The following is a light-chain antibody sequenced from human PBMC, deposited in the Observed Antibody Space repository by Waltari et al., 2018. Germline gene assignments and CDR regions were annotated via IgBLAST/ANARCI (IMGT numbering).Light chain of an antibody. Sequence: QSALAQPASVSGSPGQSVTISCTGAGSDVGISNVVSWYQQHPGKAPKLMIYEAYKLPSGVANRFSGSKSGNTASLTISGLQTDDEAEYYCCTYAGSSTWVFGGGTKLTVL. CDR2: EAY. CDR3: CTYAGSSTWV. CDR1: GSDVGISNV. V-gene: IGLV2-23*01. J-gene: IGLJ3*02.